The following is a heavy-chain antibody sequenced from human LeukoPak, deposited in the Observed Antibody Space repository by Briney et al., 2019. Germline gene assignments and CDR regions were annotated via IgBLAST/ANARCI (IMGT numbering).Heavy chain of an antibody. D-gene: IGHD3/OR15-3a*01. V-gene: IGHV4-39*01. CDR3: ARQTGSGLFTLP. CDR1: GVSISSSNSY. Sequence: PSETLSLTGTVSGVSISSSNSYWGWIRQPPGKGLEWIGSIYYTGNTYYNASLKSRVTISIDTSKNQISLRLTSVTATDTAMYYCARQTGSGLFTLPGGQGTLVTVSS. CDR2: IYYTGNT. J-gene: IGHJ4*02.